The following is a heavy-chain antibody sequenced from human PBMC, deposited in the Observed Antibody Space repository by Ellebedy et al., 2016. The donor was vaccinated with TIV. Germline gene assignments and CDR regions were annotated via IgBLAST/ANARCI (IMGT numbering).Heavy chain of an antibody. D-gene: IGHD2-2*01. J-gene: IGHJ1*01. CDR3: ARNARSEYFQH. V-gene: IGHV1-18*01. CDR1: GYTFSGYG. Sequence: ASVKVSCXTSGYTFSGYGLNWVRQAPGQGLEWMGWISAYNGNMKHAPEFQDRVTLTTDTSTNTAYMELRSLRSDDTAVYYCARNARSEYFQHWGQGTLVTVSS. CDR2: ISAYNGNM.